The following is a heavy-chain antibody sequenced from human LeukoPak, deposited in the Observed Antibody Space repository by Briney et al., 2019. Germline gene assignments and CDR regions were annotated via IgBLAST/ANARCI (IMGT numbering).Heavy chain of an antibody. D-gene: IGHD4-17*01. J-gene: IGHJ4*02. V-gene: IGHV3-23*01. CDR2: ISSRGGST. CDR3: AKPNYGDYNY. Sequence: PGGSLRLSCAASGFTFSSYGMSWVRQAPGKGLEWVSGISSRGGSTYFADSVKGRFTISRDNSKNTLYVQMNSLRAEDTAVYYCAKPNYGDYNYWGQGTLVTVSS. CDR1: GFTFSSYG.